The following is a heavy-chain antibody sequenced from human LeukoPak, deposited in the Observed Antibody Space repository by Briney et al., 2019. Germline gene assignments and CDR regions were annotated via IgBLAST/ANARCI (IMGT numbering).Heavy chain of an antibody. Sequence: GGSLRLSCTASGFTFSSYAMSWVRQAPGKGLEWVSAISGSGGSTYYADSVKGRFTISRDNSKNTLYLQMNSLRAEDTAVYYCAKDRDSGSYNDYWGQGTLVTVSS. D-gene: IGHD1-26*01. CDR1: GFTFSSYA. CDR2: ISGSGGST. CDR3: AKDRDSGSYNDY. V-gene: IGHV3-23*01. J-gene: IGHJ4*02.